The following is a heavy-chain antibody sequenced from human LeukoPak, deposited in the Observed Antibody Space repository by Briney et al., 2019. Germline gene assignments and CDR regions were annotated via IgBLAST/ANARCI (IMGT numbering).Heavy chain of an antibody. D-gene: IGHD3-22*01. CDR1: GGSISSGGYY. V-gene: IGHV4-31*03. Sequence: RTSQTLSLTCTVSGGSISSGGYYWSWIRQHPGKGLEWIGYIYYSGSTYYNPSLKSRVTISVDTSKNQFSLKLSSVTAADTAVYYCARDTYDSSGYSPLVGLWGRGTLATVSS. CDR3: ARDTYDSSGYSPLVGL. CDR2: IYYSGST. J-gene: IGHJ2*01.